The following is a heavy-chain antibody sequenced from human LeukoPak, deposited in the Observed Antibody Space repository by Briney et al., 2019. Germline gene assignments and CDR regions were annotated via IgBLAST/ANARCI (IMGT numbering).Heavy chain of an antibody. J-gene: IGHJ5*02. D-gene: IGHD2-21*01. CDR3: ARAYCGGDCYLPLGWFDP. Sequence: PSETLSLTCAVYGGSFSGYYWSWIRQPPGKGLEWIGYIYYSGSTYYNPSLKSRVTISVDTSKNQFSLKLSSVTAADTAVYYCARAYCGGDCYLPLGWFDPWGQGTLVTVSS. V-gene: IGHV4-30-4*08. CDR1: GGSFSGYY. CDR2: IYYSGST.